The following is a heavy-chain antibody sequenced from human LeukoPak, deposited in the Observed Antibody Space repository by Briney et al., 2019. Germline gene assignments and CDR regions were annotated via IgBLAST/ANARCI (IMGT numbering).Heavy chain of an antibody. CDR1: GGSISSHY. CDR3: ARGEAAAGTLNFDY. CDR2: IYYSGST. J-gene: IGHJ4*02. Sequence: SETLSLTCTVSGGSISSHYWSWIRQPPGKGLEWIGYIYYSGSTNYNPSLKSRVTISVDTSKNQFYLKLSSVTAADTAVYYCARGEAAAGTLNFDYWGQGTLVTVSS. V-gene: IGHV4-59*11. D-gene: IGHD6-13*01.